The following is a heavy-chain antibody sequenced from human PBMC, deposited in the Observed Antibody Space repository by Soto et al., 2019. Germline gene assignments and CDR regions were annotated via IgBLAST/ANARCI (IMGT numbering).Heavy chain of an antibody. J-gene: IGHJ4*02. D-gene: IGHD6-19*01. V-gene: IGHV3-9*01. Sequence: EVQLVESGGGLVQPGRSLRLSCAASGFTFDDYAMHWVRQAPGKGLEWVSGISWNSGSIGYADSVKGRVTISRDNAKNFLYLQMNSLRAEDTALYYCAKSEGYSSGGSFDYWGQGTLVTVSS. CDR3: AKSEGYSSGGSFDY. CDR2: ISWNSGSI. CDR1: GFTFDDYA.